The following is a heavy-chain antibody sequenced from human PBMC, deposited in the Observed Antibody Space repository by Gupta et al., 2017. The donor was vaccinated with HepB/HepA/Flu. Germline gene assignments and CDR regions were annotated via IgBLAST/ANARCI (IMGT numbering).Heavy chain of an antibody. CDR2: ISGSGGSK. CDR1: GFPSPSYA. V-gene: IGHV3-23*01. J-gene: IGHJ4*02. Sequence: EVQLFESGGGLVQPGGSLRLSCAASGFPSPSYAMRWVRQSPGKGLEWVPAISGSGGSKYYADTVKGRFTISRDNTKNTLYLQMNSLRAEDTAVYYCAKAEPTWPGTTVPTDQDYWGQGTLVTVSS. CDR3: AKAEPTWPGTTVPTDQDY. D-gene: IGHD4-17*01.